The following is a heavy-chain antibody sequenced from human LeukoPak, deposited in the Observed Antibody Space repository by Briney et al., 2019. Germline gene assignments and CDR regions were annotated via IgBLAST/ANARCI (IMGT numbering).Heavy chain of an antibody. Sequence: PGRSLRLSCAASGFTFSSYGMHWVRQAPGKGLEGVAVIWYDGSNKYYADSVKGRFTISRDNSKNTLYLQMNSLRAEDTAVYYCARGGAYYYDSSGYYSDAFDIWGQGTMVTVSS. D-gene: IGHD3-22*01. J-gene: IGHJ3*02. V-gene: IGHV3-33*01. CDR1: GFTFSSYG. CDR3: ARGGAYYYDSSGYYSDAFDI. CDR2: IWYDGSNK.